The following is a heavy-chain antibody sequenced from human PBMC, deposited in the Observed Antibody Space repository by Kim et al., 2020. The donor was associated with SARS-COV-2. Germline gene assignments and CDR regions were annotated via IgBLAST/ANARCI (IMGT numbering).Heavy chain of an antibody. CDR2: ISGSGGST. CDR1: GFTFSSYA. CDR3: AKDGGRANTVTTLRAHH. J-gene: IGHJ5*02. V-gene: IGHV3-23*01. Sequence: GGSLRLSCAASGFTFSSYAMSWVRQAPGKGLEWVSAISGSGGSTYYADSVKGRFTISRDNSKNTLYLQMNSLRAEDTAVYYCAKDGGRANTVTTLRAHHWGQGTLVTVSS. D-gene: IGHD4-17*01.